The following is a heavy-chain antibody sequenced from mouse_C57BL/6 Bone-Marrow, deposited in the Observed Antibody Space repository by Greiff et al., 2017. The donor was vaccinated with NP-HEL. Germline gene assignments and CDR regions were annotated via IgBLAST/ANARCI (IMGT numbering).Heavy chain of an antibody. CDR2: INPSSGYT. CDR3: ASPPTHYYGSSYDY. V-gene: IGHV1-4*01. Sequence: QVQLQQSGAELARPGASVKMSCKASGYTFTSYTMHWVKQRPGQGLEWIGYINPSSGYTKYNQKFKDKATLTADKSSSTAYMQLSSLTAEDSAVYYCASPPTHYYGSSYDYWGKGTTLTVSS. D-gene: IGHD1-1*01. J-gene: IGHJ2*01. CDR1: GYTFTSYT.